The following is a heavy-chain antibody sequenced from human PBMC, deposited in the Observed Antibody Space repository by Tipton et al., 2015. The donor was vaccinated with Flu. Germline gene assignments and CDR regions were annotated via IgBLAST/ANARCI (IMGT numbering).Heavy chain of an antibody. Sequence: QSGAEVKKPGASVKVSCKASGYTFTNYGISWVRQAPGQGLEWMGWISPYNGNTNYAQNLQGRVTMTTDTSTSTAYMEVRSLRSDDTAVYYCARGQTMEYSGSLGYWGQGTLVTVSS. CDR3: ARGQTMEYSGSLGY. CDR1: GYTFTNYG. D-gene: IGHD6-13*01. V-gene: IGHV1-18*04. J-gene: IGHJ4*02. CDR2: ISPYNGNT.